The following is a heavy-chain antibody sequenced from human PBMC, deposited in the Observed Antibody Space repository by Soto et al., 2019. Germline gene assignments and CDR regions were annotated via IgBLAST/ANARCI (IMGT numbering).Heavy chain of an antibody. CDR1: GGSISSSSYY. CDR3: ARRWRGIFGVVRYYGMDV. CDR2: IYYSGST. Sequence: QLQLQESGPGLVKPSETLSLTCTVSGGSISSSSYYWGWIRQPPGKGLEWIGSIYYSGSTYYNPSLKSRVTISVDTSKNQFSLKLSSVTAADTAVYYCARRWRGIFGVVRYYGMDVWGQGTTVTVSS. D-gene: IGHD3-3*01. J-gene: IGHJ6*02. V-gene: IGHV4-39*01.